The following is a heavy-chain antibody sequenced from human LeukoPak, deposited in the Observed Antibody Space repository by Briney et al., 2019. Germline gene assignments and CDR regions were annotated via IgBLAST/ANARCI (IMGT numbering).Heavy chain of an antibody. J-gene: IGHJ4*02. CDR1: GYSFTNYW. CDR3: ARRQGCSSTSCPPDS. Sequence: PGESLQISCKGSGYSFTNYWIGWVRQMPGKGLEWMGVIYPGDSDTRYSPSFQGQVTISADKSISTAYLQWSSLKASDTAMYYCARRQGCSSTSCPPDSWGQGTLVTVSS. CDR2: IYPGDSDT. V-gene: IGHV5-51*01. D-gene: IGHD2-2*01.